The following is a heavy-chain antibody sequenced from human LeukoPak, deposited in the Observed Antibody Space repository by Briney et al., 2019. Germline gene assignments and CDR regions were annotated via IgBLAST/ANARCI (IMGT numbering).Heavy chain of an antibody. CDR2: ISSSSSTI. D-gene: IGHD6-19*01. CDR3: AREARAGSTSFDY. CDR1: GFTFSSYS. V-gene: IGHV3-48*01. J-gene: IGHJ4*02. Sequence: PGGSLRLSSAASGFTFSSYSMNWVRQAPGKGLEWVSYISSSSSTIYYADSVKGRFTISRDNAKNSLYLQMNSLRAEDTAVYYCAREARAGSTSFDYWGQGTLVTVSS.